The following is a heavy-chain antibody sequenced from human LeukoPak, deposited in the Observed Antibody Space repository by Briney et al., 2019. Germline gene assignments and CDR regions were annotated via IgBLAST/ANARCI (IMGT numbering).Heavy chain of an antibody. CDR3: ARDGHRRYYYDSSGREDAFDI. D-gene: IGHD3-22*01. CDR1: GYTFTSYY. CDR2: INPSGGST. Sequence: ASVKVSCKASGYTFTSYYMHWVRQAPGQGLEWMGIINPSGGSTSYAQKFQGRVTMTRDMSTSTVYMELSSLRSEDTAVYYCARDGHRRYYYDSSGREDAFDIWGQGTVVTVSS. J-gene: IGHJ3*02. V-gene: IGHV1-46*01.